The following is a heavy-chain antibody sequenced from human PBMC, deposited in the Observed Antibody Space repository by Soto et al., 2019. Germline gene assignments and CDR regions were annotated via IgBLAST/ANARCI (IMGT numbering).Heavy chain of an antibody. D-gene: IGHD2-8*02. CDR1: GFTCSSYD. J-gene: IGHJ3*02. CDR3: AKATATGGGAFDI. CDR2: ILVGGST. V-gene: IGHV3-23*01. Sequence: GGSLRLSCAASGFTCSSYDMSWVRQAPGKGLEWVSTILVGGSTHYPDSVKGRFTIPRDSSKNTAFLQMNSLTAGDTAVYYCAKATATGGGAFDICGQGTVVTVSS.